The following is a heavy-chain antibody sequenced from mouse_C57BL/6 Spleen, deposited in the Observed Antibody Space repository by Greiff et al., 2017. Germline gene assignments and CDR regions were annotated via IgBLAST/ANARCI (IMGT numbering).Heavy chain of an antibody. V-gene: IGHV1-26*01. CDR1: GYTFTDYY. J-gene: IGHJ2*01. Sequence: VLLQQSGPELVKPGASVKISCKASGYTFTDYYMNWVKQSHGKSLEWIGDINPNNGGTSYNQKFKGKATLTVDKSSSTAYMELRSLTSEDSAVYYCARLPSYYSNYVPLDYWGQGTTLTVSS. D-gene: IGHD2-5*01. CDR2: INPNNGGT. CDR3: ARLPSYYSNYVPLDY.